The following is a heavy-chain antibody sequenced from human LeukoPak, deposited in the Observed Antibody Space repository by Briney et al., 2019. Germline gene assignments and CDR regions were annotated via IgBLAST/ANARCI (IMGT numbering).Heavy chain of an antibody. CDR2: AYYSGST. Sequence: SETLSLTCTVSGVSISTGDYYWNWIRQPPGDGLECIGYAYYSGSTNYNPSRKSRITISVDTSKDLFSLKLTSVTAADTAVYDCASGPTVTSSPYFDYWGQGILVTVSS. J-gene: IGHJ4*02. CDR3: ASGPTVTSSPYFDY. D-gene: IGHD4-11*01. V-gene: IGHV4-30-4*01. CDR1: GVSISTGDYY.